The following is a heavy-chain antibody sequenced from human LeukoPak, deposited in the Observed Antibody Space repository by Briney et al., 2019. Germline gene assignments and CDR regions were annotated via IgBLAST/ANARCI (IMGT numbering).Heavy chain of an antibody. Sequence: ASVKVSCKASGYTFTSYYMHWVRQAPGQGGEWVGVINACGGSTTYAQKFQGRVTMTRDTSTSTVYMDLSSLRSEDTAVYYCARLSMGNGMDVWGQGTTVTVSS. V-gene: IGHV1-46*01. CDR1: GYTFTSYY. CDR3: ARLSMGNGMDV. D-gene: IGHD1-26*01. J-gene: IGHJ6*02. CDR2: INACGGST.